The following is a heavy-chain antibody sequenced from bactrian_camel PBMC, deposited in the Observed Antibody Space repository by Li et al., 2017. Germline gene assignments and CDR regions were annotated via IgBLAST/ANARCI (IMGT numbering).Heavy chain of an antibody. J-gene: IGHJ4*01. Sequence: DVQLVESGGGSVQAGGSLRLSCAASGYTYSSNCMGWLRQAPGKEREGVAAIAPATGTTFYSDSVKGRFTISHVNANNTLHLQMNSLKPEDTAMYYCSSGVREVDPLAAQWVGDVGPFACCWGQGTQVTVS. CDR2: IAPATGTT. CDR1: GYTYSSNC. V-gene: IGHV3S59*01. CDR3: SSGVREVDPLAAQWVGDVGPFACC. D-gene: IGHD5*01.